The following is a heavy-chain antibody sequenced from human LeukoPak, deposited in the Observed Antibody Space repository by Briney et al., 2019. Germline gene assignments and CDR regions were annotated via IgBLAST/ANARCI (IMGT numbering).Heavy chain of an antibody. CDR3: VRGAGEIPNFDY. V-gene: IGHV4-59*01. J-gene: IGHJ4*02. D-gene: IGHD3-10*01. CDR2: IFYSGST. CDR1: GGYISSSY. Sequence: SETLSLTCTVSGGYISSSYWSWIRQPPGKGLEWIGYIFYSGSTNYNPSLKSRVTISIDTSKNQFSLKLSSVTAADTAVYYCVRGAGEIPNFDYWGQGTLVTVSS.